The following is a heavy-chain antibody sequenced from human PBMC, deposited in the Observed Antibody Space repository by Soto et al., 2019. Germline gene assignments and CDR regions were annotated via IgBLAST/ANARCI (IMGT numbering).Heavy chain of an antibody. CDR2: IIPIFGTA. J-gene: IGHJ6*02. CDR1: GGTFSSYA. Sequence: QVQLVQSGAEVKKPGSSVKVSCKASGGTFSSYAISWVRQAPGQGLEWMGGIIPIFGTANYAQKFQGRVTXXAXEXXSTAYMELSSLRSEDTAVYYCASGLDYGYYYGMDVWGQGTTVTVSS. V-gene: IGHV1-69*12. D-gene: IGHD4-17*01. CDR3: ASGLDYGYYYGMDV.